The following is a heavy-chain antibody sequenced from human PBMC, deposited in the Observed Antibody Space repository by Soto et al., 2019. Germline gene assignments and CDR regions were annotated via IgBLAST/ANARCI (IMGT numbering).Heavy chain of an antibody. CDR1: GFTFGDYA. Sequence: GGSLRLSCTASGFTFGDYAMHWVRQAPGKGLEWVSLISGTGVYIHYADAVKGRFAISRDNAKSSVYLQMNSLRAEDTAVYYCAREGALKPFSSWGQGALVTVSS. CDR3: AREGALKPFSS. CDR2: ISGTGVYI. V-gene: IGHV3-21*01. J-gene: IGHJ5*02.